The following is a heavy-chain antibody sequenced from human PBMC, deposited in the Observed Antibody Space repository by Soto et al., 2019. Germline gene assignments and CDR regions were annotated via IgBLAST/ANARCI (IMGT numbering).Heavy chain of an antibody. V-gene: IGHV4-31*02. CDR2: IYYSGIT. J-gene: IGHJ4*02. Sequence: WTWIRQHPGKGLECIGYIYYSGITYYNPSLKSRVTISVDTSKNQFSLILNSVTAADTAVYYCAANWNDGYYDYRGQGTLVTVSS. D-gene: IGHD1-1*01. CDR3: AANWNDGYYDY.